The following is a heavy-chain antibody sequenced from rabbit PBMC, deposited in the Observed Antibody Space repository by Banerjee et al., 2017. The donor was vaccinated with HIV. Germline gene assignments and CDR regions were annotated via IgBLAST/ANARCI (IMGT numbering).Heavy chain of an antibody. CDR1: GFSFSSYW. D-gene: IGHD1-1*01. CDR3: ARDCVSGSGYAYYFGL. V-gene: IGHV1S7*01. Sequence: QSLEESGGDLVKPGASLTLTCTASGFSFSSYWMSWVRQAPGKGLEWIGCISTGDGSTYYASWVNGRFTISSHNAQNTLYLQLNSLTAADTATYFCARDCVSGSGYAYYFGLWGPGTLVTV. J-gene: IGHJ4*01. CDR2: ISTGDGST.